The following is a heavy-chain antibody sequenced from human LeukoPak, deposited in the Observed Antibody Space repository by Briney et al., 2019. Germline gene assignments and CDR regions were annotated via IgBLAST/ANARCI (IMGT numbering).Heavy chain of an antibody. CDR2: IYYSGST. D-gene: IGHD4-23*01. V-gene: IGHV4-39*07. J-gene: IGHJ3*02. CDR1: GGSISSSSYY. Sequence: SETLSLTCTVSGGSISSSSYYWGWIRQPPGKGLEWIGSIYYSGSTYYNPSLKSRVTISVDTSKNQFSLKLSSVTAADTAVYYCARVYGGNSGAFDIWGQGTMVTVSS. CDR3: ARVYGGNSGAFDI.